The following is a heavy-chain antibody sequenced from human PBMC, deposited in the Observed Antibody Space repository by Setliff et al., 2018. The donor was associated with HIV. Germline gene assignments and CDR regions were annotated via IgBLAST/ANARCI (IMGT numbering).Heavy chain of an antibody. Sequence: PSETLSLTCDVYGGSFSGYYWSWIRQPPGKGLEWIGKINHSGSTYYNPSLKSRVTISVDTSKNQFSLKLRSVTAADTAVYYCARHYELETYMDVWGKGTTVTVSS. CDR3: ARHYELETYMDV. V-gene: IGHV4-34*01. D-gene: IGHD3-3*01. J-gene: IGHJ6*03. CDR1: GGSFSGYY. CDR2: INHSGST.